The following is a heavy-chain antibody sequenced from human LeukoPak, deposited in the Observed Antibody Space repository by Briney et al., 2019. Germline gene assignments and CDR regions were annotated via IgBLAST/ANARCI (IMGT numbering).Heavy chain of an antibody. Sequence: PGGSLRLSCAASGFTFSSYAMHWVHQAPGKGLEWVAVISYGGSNKYYADSVKGRFTISRDNSKNTLYLQMNSLRAEDTAVYYCARDGSVRGVIIYFWFDPWGQGTLVTVSS. D-gene: IGHD3-10*01. J-gene: IGHJ5*02. CDR1: GFTFSSYA. CDR2: ISYGGSNK. CDR3: ARDGSVRGVIIYFWFDP. V-gene: IGHV3-30*04.